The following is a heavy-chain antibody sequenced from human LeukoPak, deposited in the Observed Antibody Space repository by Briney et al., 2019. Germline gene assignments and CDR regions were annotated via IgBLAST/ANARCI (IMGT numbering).Heavy chain of an antibody. D-gene: IGHD3-10*01. CDR1: GYTFTGYY. CDR2: INPNSGGT. V-gene: IGHV1-2*02. Sequence: ASVKVSCKASGYTFTGYYMHWVRQAPGQGLEWMGWINPNSGGTNYPQKFQGRVTMTRDTSISTAYMELSRLRSDDTAVYYCARQAQEGMSAFDYWGQGTLVTVSS. CDR3: ARQAQEGMSAFDY. J-gene: IGHJ4*02.